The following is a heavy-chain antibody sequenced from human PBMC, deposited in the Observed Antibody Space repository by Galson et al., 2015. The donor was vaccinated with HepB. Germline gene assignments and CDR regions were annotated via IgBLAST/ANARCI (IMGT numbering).Heavy chain of an antibody. D-gene: IGHD3-10*01. J-gene: IGHJ6*02. Sequence: SLRLSCAASGFTFSSYAMHWVRQAPGKGLEYVSAISSNGGSTYYADSVKGRFTISRDNSKNTLYLQMSSLRAEDTAVYYCVEDPDVYGSGSLFLLDVWGQGTTVTVSS. CDR2: ISSNGGST. CDR1: GFTFSSYA. CDR3: VEDPDVYGSGSLFLLDV. V-gene: IGHV3-64D*06.